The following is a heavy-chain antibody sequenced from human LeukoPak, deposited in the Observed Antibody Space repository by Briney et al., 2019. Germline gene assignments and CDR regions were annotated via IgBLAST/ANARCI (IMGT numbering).Heavy chain of an antibody. J-gene: IGHJ4*02. Sequence: PSETLSLTCAVYGGSLSGYYWSWIRQPPGKGLEWIGEINHSGSTNYNPSLKSRVTISVDTSKNQFSLKLSSVTAADTAVYYCARGSLRGRRTAFDYWGQGTLVTVSS. CDR2: INHSGST. CDR3: ARGSLRGRRTAFDY. D-gene: IGHD2-21*02. CDR1: GGSLSGYY. V-gene: IGHV4-34*01.